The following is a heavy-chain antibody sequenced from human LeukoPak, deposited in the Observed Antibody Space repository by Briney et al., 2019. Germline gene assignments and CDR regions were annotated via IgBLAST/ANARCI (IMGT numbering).Heavy chain of an antibody. Sequence: GGSLRLSCAASGFTFSSYSMNWVRQAPGKGLDWVSYITSSSTTIYYADSVKCRFTISRDNAKNSLYLQMNSLRDEDTAVYYCARDEDAVGYYFDYWGQGTLVTVSS. D-gene: IGHD2-15*01. J-gene: IGHJ4*02. CDR1: GFTFSSYS. CDR3: ARDEDAVGYYFDY. V-gene: IGHV3-48*02. CDR2: ITSSSTTI.